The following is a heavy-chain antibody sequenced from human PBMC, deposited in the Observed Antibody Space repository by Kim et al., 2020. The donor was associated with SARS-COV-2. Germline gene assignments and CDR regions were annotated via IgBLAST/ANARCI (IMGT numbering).Heavy chain of an antibody. J-gene: IGHJ6*02. Sequence: YAQEFQGSGTMTTDTSTSTVYMDLRSLRSDDTAVYYCARGYDSSGYGMDVWGQGTTVTVSS. V-gene: IGHV1-18*01. D-gene: IGHD3-22*01. CDR3: ARGYDSSGYGMDV.